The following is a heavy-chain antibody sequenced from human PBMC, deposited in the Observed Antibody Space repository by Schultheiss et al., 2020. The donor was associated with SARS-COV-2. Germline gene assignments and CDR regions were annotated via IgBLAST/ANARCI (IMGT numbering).Heavy chain of an antibody. Sequence: GESLKISCAASGFTFSDYYMSWIRQAPGKGLEWVSYISSSSSYIYYADSVKGRFTISRDNAKNSLYLQMNSLRAEDTAVYYCARDAGGYCTNGVCQAISFDYWGQGTLVTVSS. V-gene: IGHV3-11*06. CDR1: GFTFSDYY. D-gene: IGHD2-8*01. J-gene: IGHJ4*02. CDR3: ARDAGGYCTNGVCQAISFDY. CDR2: ISSSSSYI.